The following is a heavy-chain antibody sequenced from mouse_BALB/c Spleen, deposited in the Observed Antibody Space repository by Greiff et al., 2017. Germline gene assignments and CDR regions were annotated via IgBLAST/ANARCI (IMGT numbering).Heavy chain of an antibody. CDR1: GYTFTSYW. D-gene: IGHD2-14*01. CDR2: IYPGDGDT. V-gene: IGHV1-87*01. Sequence: VQGVESGAELARPGASVKLSCKASGYTFTSYWMQWVKQRPGQGLEWIGAIYPGDGDTRYTQKFKGKATLTADKSSSTAYMQLSSLASEDSAVYYCARGDYYRYGDYYAMDYWGQGTSVTVSS. CDR3: ARGDYYRYGDYYAMDY. J-gene: IGHJ4*01.